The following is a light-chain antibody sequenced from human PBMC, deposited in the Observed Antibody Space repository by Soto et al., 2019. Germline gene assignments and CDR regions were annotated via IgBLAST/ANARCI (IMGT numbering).Light chain of an antibody. CDR1: QSVTTF. CDR2: DAS. V-gene: IGKV3-11*01. Sequence: IVLTQSPATLSLSPGEWATLSCRASQSVTTFLAWYQQKPGQAPRLLIYDASNRATGIPARFSGSGSGTDFTLTISSLEPEDFAVYYCQQRSNWPPVITFGGGTKVEIK. CDR3: QQRSNWPPVIT. J-gene: IGKJ4*01.